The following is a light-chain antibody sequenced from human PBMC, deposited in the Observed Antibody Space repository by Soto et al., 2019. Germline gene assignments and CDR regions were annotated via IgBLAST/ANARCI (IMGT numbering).Light chain of an antibody. CDR2: AAS. V-gene: IGKV1-27*01. CDR3: QKYSSVPV. Sequence: DIQMTQSPTSLSASVGDRVTITCRASQGIRNYVAWYQQIPGKAPKLLIYAASTLQSGVPSRFSGSGSGTDYTLTITGLQPEDVATYSGQKYSSVPVFGPGTKVEIK. J-gene: IGKJ3*01. CDR1: QGIRNY.